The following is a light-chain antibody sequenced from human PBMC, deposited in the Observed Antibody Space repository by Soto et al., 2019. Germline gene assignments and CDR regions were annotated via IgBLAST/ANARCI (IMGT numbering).Light chain of an antibody. J-gene: IGKJ1*01. V-gene: IGKV3D-15*01. CDR3: QRYDSLRT. CDR1: QSVSSD. Sequence: EIVMTQSPATLSVSPGERATLSCRASQSVSSDLAWYHQKPGQAPRLLIYGASNRATGIPDRFSGSGSGTDFTLTITRLEPEDFAMYYCQRYDSLRTFGQGTKVDIK. CDR2: GAS.